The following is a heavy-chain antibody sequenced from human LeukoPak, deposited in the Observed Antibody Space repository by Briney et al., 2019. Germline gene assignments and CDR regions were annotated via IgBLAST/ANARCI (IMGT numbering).Heavy chain of an antibody. CDR3: ARGVTYGFDY. Sequence: PETLSLTCTASGGSVSSGSDYWSWIRQPPGKGLEWIGYIYYSGSTNYNPSLKSRVTISADTSKNQFSLKLSSVTAADTAVYYCARGVTYGFDYWGQGTPVTVSS. CDR1: GGSVSSGSDY. CDR2: IYYSGST. J-gene: IGHJ4*02. D-gene: IGHD3-10*01. V-gene: IGHV4-61*01.